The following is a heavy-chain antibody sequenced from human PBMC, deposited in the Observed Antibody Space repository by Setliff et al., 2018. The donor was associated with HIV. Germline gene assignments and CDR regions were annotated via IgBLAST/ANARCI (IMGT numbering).Heavy chain of an antibody. D-gene: IGHD4-4*01. J-gene: IGHJ5*02. Sequence: GGSLRLSCATSRFSFSTFWMTWVRQAPGKGLEWIANINQDGNKKYHAGSVWGRFTISRDNAKNSLYLQMNSLRAEDTAVYYCARDMTTETIYNFFDWFDPWGQGTLVTVSS. V-gene: IGHV3-7*03. CDR2: INQDGNKK. CDR3: ARDMTTETIYNFFDWFDP. CDR1: RFSFSTFW.